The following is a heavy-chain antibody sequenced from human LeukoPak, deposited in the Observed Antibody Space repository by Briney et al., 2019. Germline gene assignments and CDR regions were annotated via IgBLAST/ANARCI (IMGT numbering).Heavy chain of an antibody. CDR2: INHSGST. CDR3: ARGSSYCSSTSSYGPWFDP. V-gene: IGHV4-34*01. CDR1: GGSFSGYY. D-gene: IGHD2-2*01. Sequence: SETLSLTCAVYGGSFSGYYWSWIRQPPGKGLEWIGEINHSGSTNYNPSLKSRVTISVDTSKNQFSLKLSSVTAADTAVYYCARGSSYCSSTSSYGPWFDPWGQGTLVTVSS. J-gene: IGHJ5*02.